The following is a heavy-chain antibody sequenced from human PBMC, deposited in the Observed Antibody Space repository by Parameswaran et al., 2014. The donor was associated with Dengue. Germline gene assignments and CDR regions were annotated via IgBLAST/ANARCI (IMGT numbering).Heavy chain of an antibody. CDR2: INAGNGNT. CDR3: ATLGYSGSLGVDY. V-gene: IGHV1-3*01. J-gene: IGHJ4*02. Sequence: WVRQAPGQRLEWMGWINAGNGNTKYSQKFQGRVTITRDTSASTAYMELSSLRSEDTAVYYCATLGYSGSLGVDYWGQGTLVTVSS. D-gene: IGHD1-26*01.